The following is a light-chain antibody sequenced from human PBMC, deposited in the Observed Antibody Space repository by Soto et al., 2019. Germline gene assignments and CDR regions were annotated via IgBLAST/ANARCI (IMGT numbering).Light chain of an antibody. CDR3: GTWDSSLSAYV. CDR2: GNN. J-gene: IGLJ1*01. Sequence: QSVLTQPPSVSAAPGQEVTISCSGSSSNIGKNSVSWYQQLPGTAPKLLIYGNNKRPSGIPDRFSGSKSGTSATLGITGLQTGDEADYYCGTWDSSLSAYVFGSGTKLTVL. V-gene: IGLV1-51*01. CDR1: SSNIGKNS.